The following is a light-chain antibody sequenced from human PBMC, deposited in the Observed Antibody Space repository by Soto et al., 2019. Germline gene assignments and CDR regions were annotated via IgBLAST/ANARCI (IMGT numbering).Light chain of an antibody. J-gene: IGKJ5*01. V-gene: IGKV2D-29*02. CDR3: MQSTQLPPT. CDR2: EVS. CDR1: QSLLHITGETF. Sequence: DVVTTQTPLSLSVTPGQPASISCKSSQSLLHITGETFLFWYLQKPGQSPQLLIYEVSTRVSGVPDRFSGSGSGTDFTLEISRVETDDVGIYYCMQSTQLPPTFGQGTRLGIE.